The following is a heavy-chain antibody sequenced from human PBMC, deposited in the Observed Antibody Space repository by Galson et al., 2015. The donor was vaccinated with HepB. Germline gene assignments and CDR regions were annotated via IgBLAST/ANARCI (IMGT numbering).Heavy chain of an antibody. CDR3: AREDSSSKNYYYYGMDV. V-gene: IGHV1-46*03. D-gene: IGHD6-13*01. CDR1: GYTFTSYY. CDR2: INPSGGST. Sequence: SVKVSCKASGYTFTSYYMHWVRQAPGQGLEWMGIINPSGGSTSYAQKFQGRVTTTRGTSTSTVYMELSSLRSEDTAVYYCAREDSSSKNYYYYGMDVWGQGTTVTVSS. J-gene: IGHJ6*02.